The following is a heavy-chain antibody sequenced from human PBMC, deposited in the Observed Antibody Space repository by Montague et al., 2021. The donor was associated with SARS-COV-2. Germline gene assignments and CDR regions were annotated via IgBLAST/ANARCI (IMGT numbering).Heavy chain of an antibody. CDR2: IRSKNDGGTR. V-gene: IGHV3-15*05. J-gene: IGHJ2*01. D-gene: IGHD3-9*01. Sequence: SLRLSCSASGFTFSDAWMSWVRQPPGKGLEWVGRIRSKNDGGTRXYGAPVKGKFTISRDDSKSTLYLQMNNLKAEDTAIYYCTTAADILAGFSSLFDLWGRGALVTVSS. CDR1: GFTFSDAW. CDR3: TTAADILAGFSSLFDL.